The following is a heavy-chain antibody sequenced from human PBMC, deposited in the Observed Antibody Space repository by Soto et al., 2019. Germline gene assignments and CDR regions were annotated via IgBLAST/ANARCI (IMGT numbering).Heavy chain of an antibody. D-gene: IGHD2-21*01. V-gene: IGHV3-15*01. Sequence: GGSLRLSCAASGFTFSNAWMSWVRQAPGKGLEWVGRIKSKTDGGTTDYAAPVKGRFTISRDDSKNTLYLQMNSLKTEDTAVYYCTTEVIGSWWCYSYYSDYWGQGTLVTVSS. CDR1: GFTFSNAW. CDR3: TTEVIGSWWCYSYYSDY. CDR2: IKSKTDGGTT. J-gene: IGHJ4*02.